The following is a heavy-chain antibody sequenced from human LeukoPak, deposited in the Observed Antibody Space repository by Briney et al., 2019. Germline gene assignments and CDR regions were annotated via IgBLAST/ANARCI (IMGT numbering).Heavy chain of an antibody. D-gene: IGHD4-17*01. J-gene: IGHJ3*02. V-gene: IGHV1-69*05. CDR1: GGTFSSYA. Sequence: ASVKVSCKASGGTFSSYAISWVRQPPGQGLEWMGRIIPIFGTANYAQKFQGRVTITTDESTSTAYMELSSLRSEDTAVYYCARDLKVTDYGDYVAAFDIWGQGTMVTVSS. CDR2: IIPIFGTA. CDR3: ARDLKVTDYGDYVAAFDI.